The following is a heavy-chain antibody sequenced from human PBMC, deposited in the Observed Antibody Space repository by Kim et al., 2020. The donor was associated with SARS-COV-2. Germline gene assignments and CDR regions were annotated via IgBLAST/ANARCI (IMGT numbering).Heavy chain of an antibody. CDR2: IGTAGDT. J-gene: IGHJ3*02. D-gene: IGHD2-21*01. V-gene: IGHV3-13*01. CDR3: ARDPYGEASGGFDI. Sequence: GGSLRLSCAASGFTFNIYDMHWVRQAPGKGLEWVPGIGTAGDTYYSGSVKGRFTISRENAKNSLYLQMNSLRAGDTAVYYCARDPYGEASGGFDIWGQGTMVTVSS. CDR1: GFTFNIYD.